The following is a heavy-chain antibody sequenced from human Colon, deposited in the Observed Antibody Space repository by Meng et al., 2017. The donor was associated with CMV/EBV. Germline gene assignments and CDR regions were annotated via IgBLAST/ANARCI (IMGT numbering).Heavy chain of an antibody. CDR1: GYSFISYY. D-gene: IGHD4-11*01. CDR3: ARDTSTVTTIGSNWFDP. CDR2: INPSGAGT. Sequence: ASVKVSCKASGYSFISYYMYWVRQAPGQGLEWMGMINPSGAGTSYAQKFQGRVTMTRDTSTSTAYMELSSLRSEDTVVYYCARDTSTVTTIGSNWFDPWGQGTLVTVSS. J-gene: IGHJ5*02. V-gene: IGHV1-46*01.